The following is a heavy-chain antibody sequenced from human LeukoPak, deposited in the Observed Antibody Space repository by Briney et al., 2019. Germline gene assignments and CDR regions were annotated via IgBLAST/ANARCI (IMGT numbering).Heavy chain of an antibody. D-gene: IGHD2-15*01. CDR3: ARGGSCSGGNCKYTRKAIDY. CDR2: SNSDGSST. V-gene: IGHV3-74*01. CDR1: GFTFSNYW. Sequence: PGGSLRLSCAASGFTFSNYWMHWVRQASGKGLVWASRSNSDGSSTTYADSVKGRFTISRDNAKNTLYLQMNSLRVEDTAIYYCARGGSCSGGNCKYTRKAIDYWGQGTLVTVSS. J-gene: IGHJ4*02.